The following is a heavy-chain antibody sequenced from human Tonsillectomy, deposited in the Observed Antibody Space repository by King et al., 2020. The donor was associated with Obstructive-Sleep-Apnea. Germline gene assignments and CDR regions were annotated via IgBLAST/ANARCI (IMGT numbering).Heavy chain of an antibody. Sequence: VQLVQSGAEVKRPGASVKVSCKASGYTFTSYGITWVRQAPGQGLEWMGWISPYNGNTYYAQTVQGRVTMTTDTSTSTAYMELRSLTSDDTAVYYCARDPPPYSRDYYGMDVWGQGTTVTVSS. CDR1: GYTFTSYG. J-gene: IGHJ6*02. CDR3: ARDPPPYSRDYYGMDV. CDR2: ISPYNGNT. D-gene: IGHD4-11*01. V-gene: IGHV1-18*01.